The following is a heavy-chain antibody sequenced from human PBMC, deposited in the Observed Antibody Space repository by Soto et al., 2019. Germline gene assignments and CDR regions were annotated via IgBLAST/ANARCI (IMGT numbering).Heavy chain of an antibody. V-gene: IGHV5-51*01. J-gene: IGHJ6*02. CDR1: GYTLTHYW. CDR2: IYPGDSGT. D-gene: IGHD4-4*01. Sequence: GECLKIYSKRGGYTLTHYWVGLVRRLPGKGLERMLIIYPGDSGTRDSAPFQGHVTITVEKCTSTAYLQRNNLKASDTAMDYFTRHISNFRFFYYGIDVWGQGTSVTVSS. CDR3: TRHISNFRFFYYGIDV.